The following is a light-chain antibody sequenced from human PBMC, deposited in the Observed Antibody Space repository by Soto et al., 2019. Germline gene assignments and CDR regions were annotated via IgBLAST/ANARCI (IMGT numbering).Light chain of an antibody. CDR2: GAS. V-gene: IGKV3-20*01. J-gene: IGKJ4*01. CDR1: QSVGRNY. CDR3: QQYASSPLT. Sequence: EIVLTQSPGTLTLSPGERATLFCRASQSVGRNYLAWYQQKPGQAPRLLIYGASSRATGIPDRFSGSGSGTDFTLTLSRLEPEDFAVYYCQQYASSPLTFGGGTKVEIK.